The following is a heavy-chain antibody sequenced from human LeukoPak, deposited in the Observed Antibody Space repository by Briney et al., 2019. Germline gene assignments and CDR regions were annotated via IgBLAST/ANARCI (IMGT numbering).Heavy chain of an antibody. Sequence: PGGSLTLSCPASGFTFRSYEMNWVGQAAGKGLDSFSYISSSGKTIYYADSVKGRFTISRDNAKNSLYLQMNSLRAEDTAVYYCANPKNDYGDQYNYFDPWGQGTLVTVSS. CDR2: ISSSGKTI. CDR3: ANPKNDYGDQYNYFDP. CDR1: GFTFRSYE. J-gene: IGHJ5*02. V-gene: IGHV3-48*03. D-gene: IGHD4-17*01.